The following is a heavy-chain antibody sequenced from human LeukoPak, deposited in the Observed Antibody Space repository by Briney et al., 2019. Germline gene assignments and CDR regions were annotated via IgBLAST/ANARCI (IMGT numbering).Heavy chain of an antibody. Sequence: ASVKVSFKASGYTFISYGISWVRQAPGQGLEWMGWISAHNGNTDYAQKLQGRVTMTTDTSTSTAYMELRSLRSDDTAVYYCARVGIQLWLLDSWGQGTLVTVSS. V-gene: IGHV1-18*01. J-gene: IGHJ4*02. D-gene: IGHD5-18*01. CDR3: ARVGIQLWLLDS. CDR2: ISAHNGNT. CDR1: GYTFISYG.